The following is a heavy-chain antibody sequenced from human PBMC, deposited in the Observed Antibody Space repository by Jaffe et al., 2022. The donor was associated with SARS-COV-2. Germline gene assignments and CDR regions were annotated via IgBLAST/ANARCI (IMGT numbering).Heavy chain of an antibody. CDR1: GGSISSYY. CDR2: IYYSGST. Sequence: QVQLQESGPGLVKPSETLSLTCTVSGGSISSYYWSWIRQPPGKGLEWIGYIYYSGSTNYNPSLKSRVTISVDTSKNQFSLKLSSVTAADTAVYYCARDYSSGWRGGTFDIWGQGTMVTVSS. V-gene: IGHV4-59*01. J-gene: IGHJ3*02. D-gene: IGHD6-19*01. CDR3: ARDYSSGWRGGTFDI.